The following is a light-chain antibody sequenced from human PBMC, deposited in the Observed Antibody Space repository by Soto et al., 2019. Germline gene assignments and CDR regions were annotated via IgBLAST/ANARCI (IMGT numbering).Light chain of an antibody. Sequence: DTQMTQSPSSLSASVGDRVTISCRASQSISTYLNWYQQKPGKAPKLLIYAASSLQSGVPSRFRGRGSGTDFTLTISSLQPEDFAIYHCQQSYSSPLTFGPGTKVDIK. V-gene: IGKV1-39*01. CDR3: QQSYSSPLT. CDR1: QSISTY. J-gene: IGKJ3*01. CDR2: AAS.